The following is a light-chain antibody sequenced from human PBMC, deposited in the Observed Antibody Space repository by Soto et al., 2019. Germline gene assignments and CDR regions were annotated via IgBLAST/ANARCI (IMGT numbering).Light chain of an antibody. Sequence: EFVLTQSPGTLSLSPGESATLSCRASQSVSSNLAWYQQKPGQAPRLLIYGASTRATGIPARFSGSGSGTEFTLTISSLQSEDFAVYYCQQYNNWPPLTFGQGTRLEIK. CDR2: GAS. V-gene: IGKV3-15*01. J-gene: IGKJ5*01. CDR1: QSVSSN. CDR3: QQYNNWPPLT.